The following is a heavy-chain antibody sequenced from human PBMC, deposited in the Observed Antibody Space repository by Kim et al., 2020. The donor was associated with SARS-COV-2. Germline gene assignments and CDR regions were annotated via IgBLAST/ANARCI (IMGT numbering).Heavy chain of an antibody. Sequence: SETLSLTCTVSGDSISSSNYLWGWIRQPPGKGLEWIANIYYNGNTYYNPSLKSRVTISADTSKNQFSLKLSSVTAADTAVYYCTRHRSGTYYRFDYWGQGTLVTVSS. CDR3: TRHRSGTYYRFDY. V-gene: IGHV4-39*01. CDR2: IYYNGNT. J-gene: IGHJ4*02. D-gene: IGHD1-26*01. CDR1: GDSISSSNYL.